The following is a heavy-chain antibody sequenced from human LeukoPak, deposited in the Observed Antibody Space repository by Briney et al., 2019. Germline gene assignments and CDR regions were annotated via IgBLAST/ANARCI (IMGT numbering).Heavy chain of an antibody. CDR3: TRERTAVTGLDAFDI. D-gene: IGHD4-11*01. CDR2: IGTAGDT. Sequence: GGSLRLSCAASGLSVSNSDMHWVRQSIGKGLEWVSGIGTAGDTHYPDSVKGRFTISREGAKNSLYLQMNSLRAEDTAVYYCTRERTAVTGLDAFDIWGQGTTVTVSS. J-gene: IGHJ3*02. CDR1: GLSVSNSD. V-gene: IGHV3-13*01.